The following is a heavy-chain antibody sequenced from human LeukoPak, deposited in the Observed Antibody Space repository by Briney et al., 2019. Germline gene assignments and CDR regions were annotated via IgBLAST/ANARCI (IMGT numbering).Heavy chain of an antibody. J-gene: IGHJ4*02. CDR3: ARRAVNMVYFDH. V-gene: IGHV3-74*03. CDR1: GFTFRSYW. CDR2: INSDGSST. Sequence: PGGSLRLSCAASGFTFRSYWMQWVRQAPGKGLVWVSRINSDGSSTMYADSVKGRFTISRDNAKNTLYLQMNSLRAEDTAVYYCARRAVNMVYFDHWGQGTMVTVSS. D-gene: IGHD3-3*01.